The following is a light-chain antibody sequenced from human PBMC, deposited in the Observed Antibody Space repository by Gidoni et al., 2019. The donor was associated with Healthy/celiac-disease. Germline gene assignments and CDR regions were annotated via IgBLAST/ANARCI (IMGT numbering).Light chain of an antibody. CDR3: QQYGSSPT. J-gene: IGKJ1*01. V-gene: IGKV3-20*01. Sequence: ESVLTQSPGTLSLSPGERATLSCRASQSVSSSYLAWYQQKPGHPPRLLIYGASSRATGIPARFSGSGSGTDFTLTISRLEPEDFAVYYCQQYGSSPTFGQGTKVEIK. CDR1: QSVSSSY. CDR2: GAS.